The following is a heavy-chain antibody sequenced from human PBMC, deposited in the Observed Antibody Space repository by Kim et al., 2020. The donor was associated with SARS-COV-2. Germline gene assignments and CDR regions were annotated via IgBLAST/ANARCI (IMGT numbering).Heavy chain of an antibody. CDR2: IFYTGST. V-gene: IGHV4-59*11. J-gene: IGHJ3*02. D-gene: IGHD6-13*01. Sequence: SETLSLTCTVSGGSISSHYLSWIRQPPGKGLEFIGYIFYTGSTNYNPSLKSRVTISLDTPKNQVSLKLTSVTAADTAVYYCARRMAAAEFDAFDIWGQGTMVTVSS. CDR1: GGSISSHY. CDR3: ARRMAAAEFDAFDI.